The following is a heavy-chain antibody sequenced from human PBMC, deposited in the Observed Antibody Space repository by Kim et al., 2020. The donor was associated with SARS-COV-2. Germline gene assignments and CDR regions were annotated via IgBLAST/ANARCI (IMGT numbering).Heavy chain of an antibody. CDR3: VTERTGYLDY. J-gene: IGHJ4*02. Sequence: SVKVSCKASGGTFSSYTFTWVRQAPGQGLDWMGRIIAVFGIANYAQKFQDRVTITTDKSTNTAYLELSSLRCEDTAVYYCVTERTGYLDYWGQGTLVTVS. CDR1: GGTFSSYT. D-gene: IGHD1-1*01. V-gene: IGHV1-69*04. CDR2: IIAVFGIA.